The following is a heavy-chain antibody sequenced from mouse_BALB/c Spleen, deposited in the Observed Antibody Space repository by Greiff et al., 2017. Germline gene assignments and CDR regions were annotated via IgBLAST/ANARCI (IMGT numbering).Heavy chain of an antibody. CDR3: ARSLSSREGYYFDY. CDR2: INPSSGYT. D-gene: IGHD3-3*01. V-gene: IGHV1-4*01. J-gene: IGHJ2*01. Sequence: VQLQESGAELSRPGASVKMSCKASGYTFTSYTMHWVKQRPGQGLEWIGYINPSSGYTNYNQKFKDKATLTADKSSSTAYMQLSSLTSEDSAVYYCARSLSSREGYYFDYWGQGTTLTVSS. CDR1: GYTFTSYT.